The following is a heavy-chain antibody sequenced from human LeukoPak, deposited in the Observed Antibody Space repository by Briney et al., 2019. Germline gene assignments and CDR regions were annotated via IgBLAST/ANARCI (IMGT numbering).Heavy chain of an antibody. CDR1: GFTFSSYS. CDR2: ISTSSTTI. J-gene: IGHJ4*02. Sequence: GGSLRLSCAASGFTFSSYSMNWVRQVPGKGLEWVSYISTSSTTIYYADSVKGRFTISRDNAKNSLYLQMNSLRVEDTAVYYCARVAFNYFDYWGQGTLVTVSS. CDR3: ARVAFNYFDY. V-gene: IGHV3-48*01.